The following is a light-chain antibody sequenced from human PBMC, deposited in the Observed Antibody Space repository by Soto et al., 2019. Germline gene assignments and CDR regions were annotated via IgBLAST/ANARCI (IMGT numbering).Light chain of an antibody. CDR1: QSVSTY. CDR3: QQRSNWTLT. J-gene: IGKJ4*01. V-gene: IGKV3-11*01. CDR2: DAS. Sequence: EIVLTQSPATLSLSPGERVTLSCRASQSVSTYLGWYQQRPGQAPRLLIYDASNRSAGIPARFSGRESGTDFTLTISSIEPEDFAVYYCQQRSNWTLTFGEGTKLEIQ.